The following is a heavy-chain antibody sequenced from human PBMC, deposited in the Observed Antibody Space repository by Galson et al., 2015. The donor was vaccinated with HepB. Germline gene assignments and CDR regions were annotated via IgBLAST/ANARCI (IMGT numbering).Heavy chain of an antibody. J-gene: IGHJ6*02. CDR1: GYSFTNYW. D-gene: IGHD3-10*01. V-gene: IGHV5-51*01. CDR2: FYPGDSAT. CDR3: ARHYYGSGSYWSYYYYGMDV. Sequence: QSGAEVKKPGESLKISCKGSGYSFTNYWIGWVRQMPGKGLEWMGIFYPGDSATRYSPSFQGQVTISADKSISTAYLQWSSLKASDTAMYYCARHYYGSGSYWSYYYYGMDVWGQGTTVTVSS.